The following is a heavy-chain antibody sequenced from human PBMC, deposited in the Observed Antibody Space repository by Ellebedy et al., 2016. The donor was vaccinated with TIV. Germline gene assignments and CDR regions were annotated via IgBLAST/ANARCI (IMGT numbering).Heavy chain of an antibody. Sequence: GGSLRLSCAASGFTLTNYTMNWVRQAPGKGLEWVSSVSSSGNYIYYADSLKGRFTVSRDNAKSSLYLQMNSLRAEDTAVYYCARVYPPRGGGAMDVWGQGTTVIVSS. CDR1: GFTLTNYT. CDR2: VSSSGNYI. D-gene: IGHD3-16*01. CDR3: ARVYPPRGGGAMDV. V-gene: IGHV3-21*01. J-gene: IGHJ6*02.